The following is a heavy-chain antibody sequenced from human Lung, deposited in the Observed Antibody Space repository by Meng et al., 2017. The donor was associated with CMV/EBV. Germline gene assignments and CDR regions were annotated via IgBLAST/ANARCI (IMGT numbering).Heavy chain of an antibody. Sequence: FSHFARNWVRQAPGEGLEWVSAISGSGTTTYYADSVKGRFIISRDSSKNTLYLQMNSLRAEDTAVYYCAKDRGGFRYCSGGTCYKFDYWGQGTLVTVSS. D-gene: IGHD2-15*01. V-gene: IGHV3-23*01. J-gene: IGHJ4*02. CDR1: FSHFA. CDR3: AKDRGGFRYCSGGTCYKFDY. CDR2: ISGSGTTT.